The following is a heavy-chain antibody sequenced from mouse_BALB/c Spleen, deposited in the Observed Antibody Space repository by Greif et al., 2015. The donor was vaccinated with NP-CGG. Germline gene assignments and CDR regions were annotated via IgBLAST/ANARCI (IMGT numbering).Heavy chain of an antibody. J-gene: IGHJ4*01. CDR2: INPSNGGT. CDR1: GYTFTSSY. V-gene: IGHV1S81*02. CDR3: TRYGGLDHFYAMDY. Sequence: QVQLQQSGAELVKPGASVKLSCKASGYTFTSSYMYWVKQRPGQGLEWIGGINPSNGGTNFNEKCKSKATLTVDKSSSTAYMQLSSLTSEDSAVYYCTRYGGLDHFYAMDYWGQGTSVTVSS. D-gene: IGHD1-1*02.